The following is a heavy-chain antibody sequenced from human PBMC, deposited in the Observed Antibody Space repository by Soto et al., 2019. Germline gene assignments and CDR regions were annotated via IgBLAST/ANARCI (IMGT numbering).Heavy chain of an antibody. V-gene: IGHV3-33*01. J-gene: IGHJ6*02. CDR2: IWYDGSNK. CDR3: AREYYDFWSGYYTGGYYYYYYGMDV. Sequence: GGSLRLSCAASGFTFSSYGMHWVRQAPGKGLEWVAVIWYDGSNKYYADSVKGRFTISRDNSKNTLYLQMNSLRAEDTAVYYCAREYYDFWSGYYTGGYYYYYYGMDVWGQGTTVTVSS. CDR1: GFTFSSYG. D-gene: IGHD3-3*01.